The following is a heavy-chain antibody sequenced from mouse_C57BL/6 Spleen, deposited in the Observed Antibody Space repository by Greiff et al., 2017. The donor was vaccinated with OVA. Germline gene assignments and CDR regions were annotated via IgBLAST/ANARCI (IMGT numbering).Heavy chain of an antibody. V-gene: IGHV5-9-1*02. CDR1: GFTFSSYA. D-gene: IGHD2-1*01. CDR2: ISSGGDYI. Sequence: EVQRVESGEGLVKPGGSLKLSCAASGFTFSSYAMSWVRQTPEKRLEWVAYISSGGDYIYYADTVKGRFTISRDNARNTLYVQMSSLKSEDTAMYYCTRYGNYGKGAMDYWGQGTSVTVSS. J-gene: IGHJ4*01. CDR3: TRYGNYGKGAMDY.